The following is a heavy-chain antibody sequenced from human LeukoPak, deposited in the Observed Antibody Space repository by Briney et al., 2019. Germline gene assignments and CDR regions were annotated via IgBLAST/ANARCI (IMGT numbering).Heavy chain of an antibody. CDR2: INPNSGGT. V-gene: IGHV1-2*02. J-gene: IGHJ5*02. CDR1: GYTFTGYY. CDR3: ARDRVAARRYNWFDP. D-gene: IGHD6-6*01. Sequence: ASVKVSCKASGYTFTGYYMHWVRQAPGQVREWMGWINPNSGGTNYAQKLQGRVTMTRDTSISTAYMELSRLRSDDTAVYYCARDRVAARRYNWFDPWGQGTLVTVSS.